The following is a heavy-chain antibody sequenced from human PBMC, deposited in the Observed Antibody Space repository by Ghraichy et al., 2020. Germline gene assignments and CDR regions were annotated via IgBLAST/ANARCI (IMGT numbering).Heavy chain of an antibody. CDR1: GYTFTGYF. CDR3: ATGDRDYGAIEGFDP. Sequence: ASVKVSCKASGYTFTGYFMHWVRQAPGHGLEWVGWINADTGDTRYTQDLQGRVTLTRDTSMNTVYMQLSSLRSDDTAVYFCATGDRDYGAIEGFDPCGQGTLVTVSS. CDR2: INADTGDT. V-gene: IGHV1-2*02. J-gene: IGHJ5*02. D-gene: IGHD4/OR15-4a*01.